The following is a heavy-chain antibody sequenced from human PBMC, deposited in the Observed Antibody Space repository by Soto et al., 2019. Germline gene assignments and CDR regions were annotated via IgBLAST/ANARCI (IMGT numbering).Heavy chain of an antibody. Sequence: SVEVSFRATGYSFKNYAVHWVRQAPGQRLEWMGFTNEGSGNTRFSQKFQGRISITRDTSASTVYLDLSSLTSEDTAIYYCARDDRSVSGVVTLDHWGPGTLVTVSS. J-gene: IGHJ4*02. D-gene: IGHD3-3*01. CDR2: TNEGSGNT. CDR3: ARDDRSVSGVVTLDH. V-gene: IGHV1-3*01. CDR1: GYSFKNYA.